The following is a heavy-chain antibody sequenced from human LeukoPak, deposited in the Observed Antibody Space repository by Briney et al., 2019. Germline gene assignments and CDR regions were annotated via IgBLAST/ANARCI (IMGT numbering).Heavy chain of an antibody. J-gene: IGHJ4*02. D-gene: IGHD2-15*01. CDR1: GFTFGDYA. CDR3: PPPEPLDIVVANPN. Sequence: PGGSLRLSCTASGFTFGDYAMSWFRQAPGKGLEWVGFIRSKVYGGTTEYAASVKGRFTISRDDSKSIAYLQMNSLKTEDTAVYYCPPPEPLDIVVANPNWGQGTLVTVSS. V-gene: IGHV3-49*03. CDR2: IRSKVYGGTT.